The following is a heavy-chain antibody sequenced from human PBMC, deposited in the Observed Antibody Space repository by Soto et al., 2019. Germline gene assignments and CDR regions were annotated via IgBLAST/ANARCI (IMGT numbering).Heavy chain of an antibody. V-gene: IGHV4-34*01. CDR3: ARGPRHDYGRHYYYKDV. CDR2: INHSGST. D-gene: IGHD3-10*01. CDR1: GGSFSGYY. J-gene: IGHJ6*03. Sequence: PSETLSLTCAVYGGSFSGYYWSWIRQPPGKGLEWIGEINHSGSTNYNPSLKSRVTISVDTSKNQFSLKLSSVTAADTAVYYCARGPRHDYGRHYYYKDVWGKGTRAT.